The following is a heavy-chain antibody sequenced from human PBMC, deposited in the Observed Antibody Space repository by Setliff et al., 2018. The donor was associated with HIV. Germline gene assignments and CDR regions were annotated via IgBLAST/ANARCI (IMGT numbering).Heavy chain of an antibody. J-gene: IGHJ1*01. D-gene: IGHD2-15*01. Sequence: SETLSLTCTVSGSSISSGSYYWAWIRQPPGKGLEWLGNIYYNGSAYSNPSLKSRDTMSVDTSKNQFSLFLTSVTAADTAVYYCARDSPADGGNPGRFQRWGQGTLVTVSS. CDR1: GSSISSGSYY. CDR3: ARDSPADGGNPGRFQR. CDR2: IYYNGSA. V-gene: IGHV4-39*02.